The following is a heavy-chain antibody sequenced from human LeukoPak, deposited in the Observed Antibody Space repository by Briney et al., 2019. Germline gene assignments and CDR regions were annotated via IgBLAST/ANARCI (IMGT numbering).Heavy chain of an antibody. CDR2: INHSGST. CDR3: ARGRYYGSVRNWFDP. J-gene: IGHJ5*02. Sequence: PSETLSLTCAVYGGSFSGYYWSWIRQPPGKGLEWIGEINHSGSTNYNPSLKSRVTISVDTSKNQFSLKLSSVTAADTAVYYCARGRYYGSVRNWFDPWGQGTLVTVSS. CDR1: GGSFSGYY. V-gene: IGHV4-34*01. D-gene: IGHD3-10*01.